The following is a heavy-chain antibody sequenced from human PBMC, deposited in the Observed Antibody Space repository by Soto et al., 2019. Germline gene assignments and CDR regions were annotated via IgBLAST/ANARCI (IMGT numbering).Heavy chain of an antibody. J-gene: IGHJ5*02. CDR3: ARELGISGVNVWFDP. V-gene: IGHV1-8*01. D-gene: IGHD3-9*01. CDR2: MNPNSGNT. Sequence: GASVKVSCKASGYTFTSYDINWVRQATGQGLEWMGRMNPNSGNTGYAQKFQDRVTMTRNTSISTAYMELSSLRSEDTAVYYCARELGISGVNVWFDPWGQGTLVTVSS. CDR1: GYTFTSYD.